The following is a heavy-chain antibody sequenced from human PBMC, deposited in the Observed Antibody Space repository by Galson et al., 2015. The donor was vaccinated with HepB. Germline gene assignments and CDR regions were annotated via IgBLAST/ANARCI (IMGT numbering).Heavy chain of an antibody. CDR1: GYTFTSYA. CDR2: INTNTGNP. V-gene: IGHV7-4-1*02. CDR3: ARVPPGDYYGSGSHYKGLLYYGMDV. Sequence: SVKVSCKASGYTFTSYAMNWVRQAPGQGLEWMGWINTNTGNPTYAQGFTGRFVFSLDTSVSTAYLQISSLKAEDTAVYYCARVPPGDYYGSGSHYKGLLYYGMDVWGQGTTVTVSS. J-gene: IGHJ6*02. D-gene: IGHD3-10*01.